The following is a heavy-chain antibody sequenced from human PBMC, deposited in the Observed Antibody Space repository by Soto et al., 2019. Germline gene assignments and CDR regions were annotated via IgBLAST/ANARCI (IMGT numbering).Heavy chain of an antibody. J-gene: IGHJ6*02. D-gene: IGHD3-10*01. CDR2: IYSGGST. Sequence: PGGSLRLSCAASGFTVSSNYMSWVRQAPGKGLEWVSVIYSGGSTYYADSVKGRFTISRDNSKNTLYLQMNSLRAEDTAVYYCARDGEGHYYGMDVWGQGTTVTVSS. CDR1: GFTVSSNY. V-gene: IGHV3-53*01. CDR3: ARDGEGHYYGMDV.